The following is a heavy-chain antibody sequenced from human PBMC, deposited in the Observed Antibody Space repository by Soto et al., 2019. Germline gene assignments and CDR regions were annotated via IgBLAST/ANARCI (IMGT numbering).Heavy chain of an antibody. CDR1: GYTFTSYG. J-gene: IGHJ6*04. V-gene: IGHV1-18*04. D-gene: IGHD2-15*01. CDR2: ISAYNGNT. CDR3: ARFSGGSYNTYYFYYGMEV. Sequence: ASVKVSCKASGYTFTSYGISWVRQAPGQGLDWMGWISAYNGNTKYAQDLQGRVTMTTDTSTRTAYMELRSLRSDDTAMYYCARFSGGSYNTYYFYYGMEVWGKGTKVTVS.